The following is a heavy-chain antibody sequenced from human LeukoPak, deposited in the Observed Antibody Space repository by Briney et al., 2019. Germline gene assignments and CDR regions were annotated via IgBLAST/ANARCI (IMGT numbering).Heavy chain of an antibody. V-gene: IGHV1-46*01. CDR2: INPSGGST. CDR1: GYTFTSYY. CDR3: ARDRVVVAATPGVRYYYYYGMDV. Sequence: ASVKVSCKASGYTFTSYYMHWVRQAPGQGLEWMGIINPSGGSTSYAQKFQGRVTMTRDTSTSTVYMELSSLRSEDTAVYYCARDRVVVAATPGVRYYYYYGMDVWGQGTTVTVSS. J-gene: IGHJ6*02. D-gene: IGHD2-15*01.